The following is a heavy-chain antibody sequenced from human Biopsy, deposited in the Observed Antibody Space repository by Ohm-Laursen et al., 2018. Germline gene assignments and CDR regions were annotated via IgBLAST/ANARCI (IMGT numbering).Heavy chain of an antibody. CDR3: ARDRGDYSDRTVPGDFDL. Sequence: TLSLTCTVSGDSISSYYWSWIRQPPGQGLQWIGYVYYTGSADYNPSLQSRVTISVDTSKNHFSLRLRSVTPADTAIYYCARDRGDYSDRTVPGDFDLWGRGTLVTVSS. V-gene: IGHV4-59*01. CDR1: GDSISSYY. J-gene: IGHJ2*01. CDR2: VYYTGSA. D-gene: IGHD3-22*01.